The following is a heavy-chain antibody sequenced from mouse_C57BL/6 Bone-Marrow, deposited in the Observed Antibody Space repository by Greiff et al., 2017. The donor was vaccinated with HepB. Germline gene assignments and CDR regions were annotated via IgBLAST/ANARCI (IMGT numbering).Heavy chain of an antibody. CDR3: AREGLGDY. J-gene: IGHJ2*01. CDR2: ISYDGSN. CDR1: GYSITSGYY. Sequence: ESGPGLVKPSQSLSLTCSVTGYSITSGYYWNWIRQFPGNKLEWMGYISYDGSNNYNPSLKNRISITRDTSKNQFFLKLNSVTTEDTATYYCAREGLGDYWGQGTTLTVSS. V-gene: IGHV3-6*01. D-gene: IGHD4-1*01.